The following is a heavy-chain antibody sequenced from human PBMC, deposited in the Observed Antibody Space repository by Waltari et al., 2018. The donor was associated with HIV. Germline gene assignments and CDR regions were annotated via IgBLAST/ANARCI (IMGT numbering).Heavy chain of an antibody. J-gene: IGHJ3*01. D-gene: IGHD3-22*01. CDR1: GFNFGNYW. CDR2: VKEDGTEE. CDR3: TRGAIYSSGPFDAFDV. V-gene: IGHV3-7*03. Sequence: VESGGGVAQPGESRKLSCRGSGFNFGNYWMSWVRQPPGKGLDWLANVKEDGTEEYYLESMKGRFTIYRENDKSTMYLQMDNLRVDDTAMYHCTRGAIYSSGPFDAFDVWGPGTSVVVSS.